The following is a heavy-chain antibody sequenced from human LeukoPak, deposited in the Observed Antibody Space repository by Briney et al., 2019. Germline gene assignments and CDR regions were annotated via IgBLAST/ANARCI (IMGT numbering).Heavy chain of an antibody. Sequence: GASVKVSCKVSGYTLTELSMHWVRQAPGQGLEWMGWISAYNGNTNYAQKLQGRVTMTTDTSTSTAYMELRSLRSDDTAVYYCARGYYDFWSGYSNIWGQGTMVTVSS. J-gene: IGHJ3*02. V-gene: IGHV1-18*01. CDR1: GYTLTELS. D-gene: IGHD3-3*01. CDR3: ARGYYDFWSGYSNI. CDR2: ISAYNGNT.